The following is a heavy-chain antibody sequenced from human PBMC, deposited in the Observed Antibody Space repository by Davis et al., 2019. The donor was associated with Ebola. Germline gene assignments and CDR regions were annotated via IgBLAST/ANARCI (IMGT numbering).Heavy chain of an antibody. Sequence: ASVKVSCKASRYTFTSYDINWVRQATGQGLEWMGWMNPNSGNTGYAQKFQGRVTMTRNTSISTAYMELSSLRSEDTAVYYCARTITMVRGARNWNAFDIWGQGTMVTVSS. CDR3: ARTITMVRGARNWNAFDI. V-gene: IGHV1-8*01. CDR1: RYTFTSYD. CDR2: MNPNSGNT. D-gene: IGHD3-10*01. J-gene: IGHJ3*02.